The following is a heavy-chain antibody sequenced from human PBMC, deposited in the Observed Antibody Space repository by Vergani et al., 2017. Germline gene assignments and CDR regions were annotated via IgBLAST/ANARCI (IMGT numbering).Heavy chain of an antibody. CDR3: ARVGRRPFRAFDI. V-gene: IGHV3-48*01. CDR1: GFTVSSNY. CDR2: INSGSSTI. J-gene: IGHJ3*02. Sequence: EVQLVESGGGLIQPGGSLRLSCAASGFTVSSNYMSWVRQAPGKGLEWVSYINSGSSTIYYADSVKGRFTISRDNAKNSLYLQMNSLRAEDTAVYYCARVGRRPFRAFDIWGQGTMVTVSS. D-gene: IGHD2-21*01.